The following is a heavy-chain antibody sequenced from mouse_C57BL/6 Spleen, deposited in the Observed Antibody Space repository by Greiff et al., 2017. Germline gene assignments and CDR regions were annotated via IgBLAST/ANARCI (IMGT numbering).Heavy chain of an antibody. Sequence: VQLKESGGGLVKPGGSLKLSCAASGFTFSSYAMSWVRQTPEKRLEWVATISDGGSYTYYPDNVKGRFTISRDNAKNNLYLQMSHLKSEETALYYCASLDGYYGAYWGQGTLVTVSA. CDR2: ISDGGSYT. D-gene: IGHD2-3*01. CDR3: ASLDGYYGAY. V-gene: IGHV5-4*01. CDR1: GFTFSSYA. J-gene: IGHJ3*01.